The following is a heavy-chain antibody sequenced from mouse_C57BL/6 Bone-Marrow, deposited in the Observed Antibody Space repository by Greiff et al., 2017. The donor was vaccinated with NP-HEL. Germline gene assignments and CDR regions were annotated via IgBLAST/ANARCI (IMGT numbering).Heavy chain of an antibody. CDR2: INYDGSST. V-gene: IGHV5-16*01. CDR1: GFTFSDYY. Sequence: EVKVVESEGGLVQPGSSMKLSCTASGFTFSDYYMAWVRQVPEKGLEWVANINYDGSSTYYLDSLKSRFIISRDNAKNILYLQMSSLKSEDTATYYCAREKGSYYSNLYYFDYWGQGTTLTVSS. D-gene: IGHD2-5*01. CDR3: AREKGSYYSNLYYFDY. J-gene: IGHJ2*01.